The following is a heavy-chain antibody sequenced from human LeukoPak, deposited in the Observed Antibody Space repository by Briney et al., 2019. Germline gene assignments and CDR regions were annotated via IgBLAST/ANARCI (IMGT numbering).Heavy chain of an antibody. J-gene: IGHJ4*02. CDR3: VSGTSGSYALDY. CDR1: GYTFTSYD. V-gene: IGHV1-3*01. CDR2: INAGNGNT. Sequence: ASVKVSCKASGYTFTSYDINWVRQAPGQRLEWMGWINAGNGNTKYSQKFQGRVTITRDTSASTAYMELSSLRSEDTAVYYCVSGTSGSYALDYWGQGTLVTVSS. D-gene: IGHD3-10*01.